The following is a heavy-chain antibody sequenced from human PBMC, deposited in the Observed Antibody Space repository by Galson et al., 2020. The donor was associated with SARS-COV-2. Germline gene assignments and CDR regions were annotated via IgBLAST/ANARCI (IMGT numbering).Heavy chain of an antibody. Sequence: ASVKVSCKASGYTFTEHYLHWVRRAPGQGLEWLGWINPDTGGTNYAQKFEGRVTMTRDTSISTAYMELSRLRSDDTAVYYCARTALGEYDRSGYYGRYFDFWGRGTLVTVSS. V-gene: IGHV1-2*02. CDR3: ARTALGEYDRSGYYGRYFDF. CDR2: INPDTGGT. CDR1: GYTFTEHY. J-gene: IGHJ2*01. D-gene: IGHD3-22*01.